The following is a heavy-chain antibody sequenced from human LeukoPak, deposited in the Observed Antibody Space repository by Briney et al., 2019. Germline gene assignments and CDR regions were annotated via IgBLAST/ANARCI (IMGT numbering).Heavy chain of an antibody. Sequence: GGSLRLSCAASRFTFSSYSMNWVRQAPGEGLEWVSSISSSSSYIYYADSVKGRFTISRDNAKNSLYLQMNSLRAEDTAVYYCARDNYYDSSGLGYWGQGTLVTVSS. V-gene: IGHV3-21*01. CDR3: ARDNYYDSSGLGY. CDR1: RFTFSSYS. D-gene: IGHD3-22*01. CDR2: ISSSSSYI. J-gene: IGHJ4*02.